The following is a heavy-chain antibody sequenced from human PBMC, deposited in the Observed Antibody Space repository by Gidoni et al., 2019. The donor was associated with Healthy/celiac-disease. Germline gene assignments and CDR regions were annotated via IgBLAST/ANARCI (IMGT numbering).Heavy chain of an antibody. CDR3: ASCGYSGSPPGVDY. CDR1: GGTFSSYA. Sequence: QVQLVQSGAEVKKPGSSVKVSCRAWGGTFSSYASSWVRQAPGQGLEWMGGIIPIFGTANYAPKFQGRVTITADESTSTAYMELSSLRSEDTAVYYCASCGYSGSPPGVDYWGQGTLVTVSS. CDR2: IIPIFGTA. J-gene: IGHJ4*02. D-gene: IGHD1-26*01. V-gene: IGHV1-69*01.